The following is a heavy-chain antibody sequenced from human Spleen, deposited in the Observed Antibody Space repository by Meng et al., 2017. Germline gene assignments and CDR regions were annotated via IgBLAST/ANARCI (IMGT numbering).Heavy chain of an antibody. CDR3: ARELGSGSYYDFDY. Sequence: ASVKVSCKASGYTFTGYYMHWVRQAPGQGLEWMGWINPNSGGTNYAQKFQGRVTMTRDTSISTAYMELSRLRSDDTAVYYCARELGSGSYYDFDYWGQGTLVTVSS. D-gene: IGHD3-10*01. J-gene: IGHJ4*02. V-gene: IGHV1-2*02. CDR1: GYTFTGYY. CDR2: INPNSGGT.